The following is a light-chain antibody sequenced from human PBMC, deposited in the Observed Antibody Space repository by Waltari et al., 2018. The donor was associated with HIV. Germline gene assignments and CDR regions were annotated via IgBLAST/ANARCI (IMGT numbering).Light chain of an antibody. CDR2: AAS. CDR1: QSISSY. CDR3: QQGYITPPIT. Sequence: DIQMTQSPSSLSASVGDSVTITCRASQSISSYLNWYQQKPGKAPKLLISAASRLQSGVPSRFSGSGFGTEFTVTFSSLQPEDFATYYCQQGYITPPITFGQGTRLDIK. V-gene: IGKV1-39*01. J-gene: IGKJ5*01.